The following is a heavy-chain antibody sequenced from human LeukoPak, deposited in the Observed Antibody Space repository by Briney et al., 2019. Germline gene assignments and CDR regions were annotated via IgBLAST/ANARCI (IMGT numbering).Heavy chain of an antibody. D-gene: IGHD3-16*01. Sequence: GGSLRLSCAASGFSFNSDWMDWVRQAPGKGLEWVANIKHDESEKNYLDSVKGRFTISRDNAQNSLYLQMNGLRVEDTAVYYCTRRLDDWDQGTLVTVSS. J-gene: IGHJ4*02. CDR1: GFSFNSDW. CDR3: TRRLDD. V-gene: IGHV3-7*01. CDR2: IKHDESEK.